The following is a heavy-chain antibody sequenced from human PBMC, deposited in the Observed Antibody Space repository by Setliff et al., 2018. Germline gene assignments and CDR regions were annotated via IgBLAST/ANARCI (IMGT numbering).Heavy chain of an antibody. J-gene: IGHJ4*02. V-gene: IGHV4-59*08. CDR2: IYYSGGT. D-gene: IGHD3-22*01. CDR3: ARGSYYDSSGYSPDFFDY. CDR1: GGSISSYY. Sequence: PSETLSLTCTVSGGSISSYYWSWIRQPPGKGLEWIGNIYYSGGTYYSPSLKSRVTISVDTSENQFSLKLNSVTAADTAVYYCARGSYYDSSGYSPDFFDYWGQGTLVTVSS.